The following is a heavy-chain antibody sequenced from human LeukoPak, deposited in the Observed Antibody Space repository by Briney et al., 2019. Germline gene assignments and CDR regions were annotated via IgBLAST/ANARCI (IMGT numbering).Heavy chain of an antibody. CDR1: GFTFSSYA. Sequence: GGSLRLSCAASGFTFSSYAMSWVRQVPGKGLEWLSAISSSGSTTYYADSVKGRFTISRDNSKNTLYLQMNSLRAEDTAVYYWAEKRNFDVDYWGQGTLVTVSS. J-gene: IGHJ4*02. CDR3: AEKRNFDVDY. V-gene: IGHV3-23*01. D-gene: IGHD1-7*01. CDR2: ISSSGSTT.